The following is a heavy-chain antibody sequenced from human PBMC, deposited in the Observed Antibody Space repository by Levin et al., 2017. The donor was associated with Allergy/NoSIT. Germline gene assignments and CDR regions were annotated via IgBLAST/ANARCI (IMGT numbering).Heavy chain of an antibody. CDR1: GFTFSSYA. Sequence: GGSLRLSCAASGFTFSSYAMSWVRQAPGKGLEWVSAISGSGGSTYYADSVKGRFTISRDNSKNTLYLQMNSLRAEDTAVYYCAKGGIMITFGGVIVPDYWGQGTLVTVSS. CDR2: ISGSGGST. V-gene: IGHV3-23*01. J-gene: IGHJ4*02. D-gene: IGHD3-16*02. CDR3: AKGGIMITFGGVIVPDY.